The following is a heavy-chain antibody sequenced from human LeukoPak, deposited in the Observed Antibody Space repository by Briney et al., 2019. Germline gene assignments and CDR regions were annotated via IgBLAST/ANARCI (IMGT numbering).Heavy chain of an antibody. CDR1: GGSISSSSYY. V-gene: IGHV4-39*07. Sequence: SETLSLTCTVSGGSISSSSYYWGWIRQPPGKGLEWIGSIYYSGSTYYNPSLKSRVTISVDTSKNQFSLKLSSVTAADTAVYYCARGQTTVGYWDQGTLVTVSS. D-gene: IGHD4-23*01. CDR2: IYYSGST. J-gene: IGHJ4*02. CDR3: ARGQTTVGY.